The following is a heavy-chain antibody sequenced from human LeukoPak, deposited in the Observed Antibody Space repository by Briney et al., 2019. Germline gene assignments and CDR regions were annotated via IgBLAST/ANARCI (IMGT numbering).Heavy chain of an antibody. D-gene: IGHD5-24*01. V-gene: IGHV4-31*03. J-gene: IGHJ4*02. CDR1: GGSISSGGYY. Sequence: SETLSLTCTVSGGSISSGGYYWSWIRQHPGKGLEWIGYIYYSGSTYYNPSLKSRVTISVDTSKNQFSLKLSSVTAADTAVYYCARWLQLRDYFDYWGQGTLVSVSS. CDR3: ARWLQLRDYFDY. CDR2: IYYSGST.